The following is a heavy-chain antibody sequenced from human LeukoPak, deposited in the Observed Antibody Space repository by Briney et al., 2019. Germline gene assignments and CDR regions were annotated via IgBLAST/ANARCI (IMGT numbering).Heavy chain of an antibody. Sequence: GGSLRLSCPASGFTFSSYAMSCVRQAPGKGLEWVSVISGSGGSTYYADSVKGRFTISRDNSTNPLYLQMNGLRAEDTAVYYWSQARMDQGRMFYYWGQGTPVTVS. D-gene: IGHD2-2*03. CDR2: ISGSGGST. V-gene: IGHV3-23*01. CDR3: SQARMDQGRMFYY. J-gene: IGHJ4*02. CDR1: GFTFSSYA.